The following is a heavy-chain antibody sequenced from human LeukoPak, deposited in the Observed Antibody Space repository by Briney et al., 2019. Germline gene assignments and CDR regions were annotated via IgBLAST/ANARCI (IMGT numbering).Heavy chain of an antibody. Sequence: PGGSLRLSCAASGFTFDDYAMHWVRQAPGKGLEWVSLISWSGGSTYYADSVKGRFTISRDNAKNSLYLQMNSLRAEDTAVYYCARDIGRDSSPIPSDYWGQGTLVTVSS. V-gene: IGHV3-43D*03. CDR3: ARDIGRDSSPIPSDY. CDR2: ISWSGGST. CDR1: GFTFDDYA. J-gene: IGHJ4*02. D-gene: IGHD6-13*01.